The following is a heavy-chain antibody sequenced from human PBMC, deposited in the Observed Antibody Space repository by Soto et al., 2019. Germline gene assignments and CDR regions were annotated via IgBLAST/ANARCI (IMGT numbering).Heavy chain of an antibody. CDR3: RVTGVSEVDY. Sequence: QVQLVQSGAEVKKPGASVKVSCKASGYTFTGYYIHWVRQAPGQGLESMGWINPNSGGANSAQKFQGRVTVTRDTSISTAYMELSRLRSDDTAVYYCRVTGVSEVDYWGQGTLVTVSS. CDR1: GYTFTGYY. J-gene: IGHJ4*02. CDR2: INPNSGGA. V-gene: IGHV1-2*02. D-gene: IGHD2-8*01.